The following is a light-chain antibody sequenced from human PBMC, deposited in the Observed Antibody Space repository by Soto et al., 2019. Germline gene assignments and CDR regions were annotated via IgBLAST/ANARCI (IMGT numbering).Light chain of an antibody. CDR3: QQYHKWPPIT. Sequence: VVITLSPGTLFVSIGESATLSCRACQSVDGYLAWYQQKPGQAPRLLIYGASTRATGVTARFRGGGSGTEFTLTISSLQSEDSAVYYCQQYHKWPPITFGQGTRLEIK. V-gene: IGKV3-15*01. J-gene: IGKJ5*01. CDR1: QSVDGY. CDR2: GAS.